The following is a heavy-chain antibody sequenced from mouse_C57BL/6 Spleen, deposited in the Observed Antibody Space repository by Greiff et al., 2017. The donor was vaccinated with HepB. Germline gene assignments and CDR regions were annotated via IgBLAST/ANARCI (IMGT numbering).Heavy chain of an antibody. CDR2: IYPGSGNT. Sequence: VKLVESGAELVRPGASVKLSCKASGYTFTDYYINWVKQRPGQGLEWIARIYPGSGNTYYNEKFKGKATLTAEKSSSTAYMQLSSLTSEDSAVYFCAREDPGYAMDYWGQGTSVTVSS. CDR3: AREDPGYAMDY. CDR1: GYTFTDYY. J-gene: IGHJ4*01. V-gene: IGHV1-76*01.